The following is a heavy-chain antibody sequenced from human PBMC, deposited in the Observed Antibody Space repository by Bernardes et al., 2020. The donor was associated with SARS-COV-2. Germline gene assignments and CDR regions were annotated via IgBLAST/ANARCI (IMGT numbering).Heavy chain of an antibody. J-gene: IGHJ3*01. CDR1: GFTFSNYA. D-gene: IGHD3-3*01. CDR2: VSWDGSTT. V-gene: IGHV3-43*01. Sequence: SLRLSCVVSGFTFSNYAMNWVRQVPGKGLEWVSLVSWDGSTTNYADSVKGRFIISRDSSRNTVHLQMDSLRKEDTALYYCATERQSLTVFGVGHDAFDFWGQGTMVTVSS. CDR3: ATERQSLTVFGVGHDAFDF.